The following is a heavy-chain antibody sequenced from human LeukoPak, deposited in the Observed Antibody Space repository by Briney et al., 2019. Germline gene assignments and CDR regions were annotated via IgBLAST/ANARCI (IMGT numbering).Heavy chain of an antibody. CDR3: AKDQGDYASYFDY. Sequence: GGSLRLSCAASGFTFSSYAMSWVRQAPGKGLEWVSAISGSGGSTYYADSVKGRYTISRDNSKNTLYLQMNSLRAEDTAIYYCAKDQGDYASYFDYWGQGTLVTVSS. J-gene: IGHJ4*02. V-gene: IGHV3-23*01. CDR1: GFTFSSYA. CDR2: ISGSGGST. D-gene: IGHD4-17*01.